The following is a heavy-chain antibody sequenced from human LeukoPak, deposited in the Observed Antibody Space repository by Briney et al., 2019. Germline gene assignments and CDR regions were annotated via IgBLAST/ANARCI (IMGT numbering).Heavy chain of an antibody. V-gene: IGHV1-2*02. CDR3: ARVGSDIVATIYYYYYMDV. J-gene: IGHJ6*03. CDR2: INPNSGGT. D-gene: IGHD5-12*01. Sequence: ASVKVSCKASGYTFTGYYMHWVRQAPGQGLEWMGWINPNSGGTNYAQKFQGRVTMTRDTSISTAYMELSRLRSDDTAVYYCARVGSDIVATIYYYYYMDVWGKGTTVTVSS. CDR1: GYTFTGYY.